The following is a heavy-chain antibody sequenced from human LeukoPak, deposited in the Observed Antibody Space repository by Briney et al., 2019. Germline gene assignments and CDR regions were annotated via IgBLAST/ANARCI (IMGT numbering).Heavy chain of an antibody. CDR3: ARALDYGDWYYYYYMDV. D-gene: IGHD4-17*01. V-gene: IGHV3-30*04. J-gene: IGHJ6*03. Sequence: GGSLRLSCAASGFTFSSYAMHWVRQAPGKGLEWVAVISYDGSNKYYADSVKGRFTISRDNSKNTLYLQMNSMRAEDTAVYYCARALDYGDWYYYYYMDVWGKGTTVTVSS. CDR1: GFTFSSYA. CDR2: ISYDGSNK.